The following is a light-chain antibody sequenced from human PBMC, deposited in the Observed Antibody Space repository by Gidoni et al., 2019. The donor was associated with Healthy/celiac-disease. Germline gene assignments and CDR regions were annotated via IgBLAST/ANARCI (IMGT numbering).Light chain of an antibody. V-gene: IGKV1-33*01. J-gene: IGKJ2*02. CDR1: QDISNY. Sequence: DIQMNQSPSSLSASVGDRVTITCQASQDISNYLNWYQQKPGKAPKFLIYDASKLETGVPSRFSGSGSGTDFTITISSLQPEDVATYDCQQYDSFPRTVGQGTKLDLK. CDR2: DAS. CDR3: QQYDSFPRT.